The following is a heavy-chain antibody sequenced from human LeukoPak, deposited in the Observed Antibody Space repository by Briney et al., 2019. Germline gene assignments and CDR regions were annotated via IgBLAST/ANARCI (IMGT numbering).Heavy chain of an antibody. CDR1: GFTFSSYS. J-gene: IGHJ4*02. CDR2: ISSSSSYI. Sequence: GGFLRLSCAASGFTFSSYSMNWVSQAPGKRLEWVSSISSSSSYIYYADSVKGRFTISRDNAKNSLYLQMNSLRAEDMALYYCARVTSWYYFDYWGQGTLVTVSS. D-gene: IGHD6-13*01. CDR3: ARVTSWYYFDY. V-gene: IGHV3-21*04.